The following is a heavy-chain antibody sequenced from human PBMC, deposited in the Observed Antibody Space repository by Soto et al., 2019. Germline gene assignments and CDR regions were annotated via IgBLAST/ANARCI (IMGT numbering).Heavy chain of an antibody. J-gene: IGHJ4*02. Sequence: SETLSLTCTVSGGSISGYYWSWIRQPPGKRLEWIGYIYYTGSTNYNPSLRSRVTISIDTSKNQFSLKLSSVTAADTAVYYCARYPRLAYWGQGTLVTVSS. V-gene: IGHV4-59*08. CDR2: IYYTGST. CDR3: ARYPRLAY. CDR1: GGSISGYY.